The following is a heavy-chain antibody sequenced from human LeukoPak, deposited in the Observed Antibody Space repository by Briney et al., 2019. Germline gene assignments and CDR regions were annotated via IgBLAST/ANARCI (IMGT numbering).Heavy chain of an antibody. CDR2: INSDGSST. V-gene: IGHV3-74*01. CDR3: AREEGSGSPDY. J-gene: IGHJ4*02. Sequence: GGSLRLSCAASGFSLRTYWMHWVRQVPGKGLEWLSRINSDGSSTTYADSVKGRFTISRDNAKNTLYLQMNSLRAEDTAVYYCAREEGSGSPDYWGQGTLVTVSS. CDR1: GFSLRTYW. D-gene: IGHD1-26*01.